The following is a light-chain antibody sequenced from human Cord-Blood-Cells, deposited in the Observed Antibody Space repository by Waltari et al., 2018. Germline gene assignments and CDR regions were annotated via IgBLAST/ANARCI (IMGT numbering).Light chain of an antibody. CDR1: SSDVGGYNY. CDR3: CSYAGSYTLV. V-gene: IGLV2-11*01. Sequence: QSALTQPRSVSRSPGQSVTISCTGTSSDVGGYNYVSWYHQHQGKAPKLMIYDVSKRPSGVPDCFSGSNSGNEASLTISGLQADDEADYDCCSYAGSYTLVLGGGTKLPVL. J-gene: IGLJ3*02. CDR2: DVS.